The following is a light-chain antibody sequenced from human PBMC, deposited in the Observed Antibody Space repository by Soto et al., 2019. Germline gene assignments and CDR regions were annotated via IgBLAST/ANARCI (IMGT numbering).Light chain of an antibody. CDR2: DAS. CDR1: QDVNNY. CDR3: QQYSNLIT. Sequence: DIQMTQSPSFLSASVGDRVTITCQASQDVNNYLNWYQQKLGKAPKLLIYDASNLETGVPSRFSGSGSGTYCSFTISSLQPEDFATYYCQQYSNLITFGQGTRLEIK. V-gene: IGKV1-33*01. J-gene: IGKJ5*01.